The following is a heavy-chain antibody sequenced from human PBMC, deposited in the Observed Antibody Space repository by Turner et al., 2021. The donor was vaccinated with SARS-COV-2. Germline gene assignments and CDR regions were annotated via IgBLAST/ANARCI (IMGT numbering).Heavy chain of an antibody. V-gene: IGHV1-24*01. Sequence: QVQLVQSGAEVKKLGASVKVSCKLSGYTLTELTLYWVRQAPGKGLEWMEGFDPEEGETIDAQNFQGRVTMTEDTSTDTAYMELSSLRSEDTAVYFCATGYQLRVNWFDPWGQGTLVTVSS. CDR1: GYTLTELT. CDR2: FDPEEGET. D-gene: IGHD2-2*01. CDR3: ATGYQLRVNWFDP. J-gene: IGHJ5*02.